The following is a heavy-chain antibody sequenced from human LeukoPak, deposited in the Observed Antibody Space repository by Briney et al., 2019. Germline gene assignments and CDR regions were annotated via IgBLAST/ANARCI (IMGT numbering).Heavy chain of an antibody. CDR1: GYTFSTYY. CDR2: INPSGGTT. V-gene: IGHV1-46*01. D-gene: IGHD1-26*01. CDR3: SRDLGGSYNDY. Sequence: ASVKVSCKASGYTFSTYYMHWVRQAPGQGLEWVGVINPSGGTTTYAQKFQGRVTMTRDTSTSTVYMELSSLRSEDTAVYYCSRDLGGSYNDYWGQGTMVTVSS. J-gene: IGHJ4*02.